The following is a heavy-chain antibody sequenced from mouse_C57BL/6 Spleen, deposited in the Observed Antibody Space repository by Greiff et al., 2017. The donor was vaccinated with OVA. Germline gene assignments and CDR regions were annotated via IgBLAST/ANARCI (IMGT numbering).Heavy chain of an antibody. D-gene: IGHD1-1*02. Sequence: EVQRVESEGGLVQPGSSMKLSCTASGFTFSDYYMAWVRQVPEKGLEWVANINYDGSSTYYLDSLKSRFIISRDNAKNILYLQMSSLKSEDTATYYCARIYGPYAMDYWGQGTSVTVSS. CDR3: ARIYGPYAMDY. CDR2: INYDGSST. CDR1: GFTFSDYY. V-gene: IGHV5-16*01. J-gene: IGHJ4*01.